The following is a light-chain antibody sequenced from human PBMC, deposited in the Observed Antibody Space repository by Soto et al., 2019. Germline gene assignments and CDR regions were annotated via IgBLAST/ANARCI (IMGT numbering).Light chain of an antibody. CDR2: GAS. Sequence: EIVIAQSPTTLSLSPGERATLSCRARQSVRSNLAWYQQKPGQSPRLLIYGASTRATGIPARFSGSGSGTQFTLTISSLQSEDFAVYYCQQYNNWPPAWTFGQGTKVDIK. V-gene: IGKV3-15*01. J-gene: IGKJ1*01. CDR3: QQYNNWPPAWT. CDR1: QSVRSN.